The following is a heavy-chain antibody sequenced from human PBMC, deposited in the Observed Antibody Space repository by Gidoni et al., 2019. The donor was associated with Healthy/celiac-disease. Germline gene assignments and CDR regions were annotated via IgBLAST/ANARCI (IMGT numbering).Heavy chain of an antibody. CDR2: IRYDGSNK. V-gene: IGHV3-30*02. Sequence: QVQLVESGGGVVQPGGSLRLSCAASGFPFSSYGMHWVRQAPGKGLEWVAFIRYDGSNKYYADSVKGRFTISRDNSKNTLYLQMNSLRAEDTAVYYCAKDRIVVVPAAISGMDVWGQGTTVTVSS. D-gene: IGHD2-2*01. CDR1: GFPFSSYG. J-gene: IGHJ6*02. CDR3: AKDRIVVVPAAISGMDV.